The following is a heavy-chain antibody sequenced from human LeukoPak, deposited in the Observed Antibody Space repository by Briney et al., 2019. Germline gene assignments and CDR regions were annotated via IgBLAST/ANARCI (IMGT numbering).Heavy chain of an antibody. Sequence: SGPTLVNPTQTLTLTCTFSGFSLTTSGMCVSWIRQPPGKALEWLARIDWDDDKYYSTSLKTRLTISKDTSKNQVVLTMTNMDPVDTATYYCARTPLYGDYVDYWGQGALVTVSS. J-gene: IGHJ4*02. D-gene: IGHD4-17*01. CDR3: ARTPLYGDYVDY. V-gene: IGHV2-70*11. CDR1: GFSLTTSGMC. CDR2: IDWDDDK.